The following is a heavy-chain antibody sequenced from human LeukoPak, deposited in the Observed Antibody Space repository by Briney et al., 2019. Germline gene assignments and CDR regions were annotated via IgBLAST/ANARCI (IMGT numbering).Heavy chain of an antibody. V-gene: IGHV1-24*01. CDR1: GYTLTELS. CDR2: FDPEDGET. Sequence: ASVKVSCTVSGYTLTELSMHWVRQAPGKGLEWVGGFDPEDGETIYAQKFQGRFTMTEDTSTDTAYMELSSLRSEDTAVYYCATVSSMVRGVGYYFDYWGQGTLVTVSS. CDR3: ATVSSMVRGVGYYFDY. D-gene: IGHD3-10*01. J-gene: IGHJ4*02.